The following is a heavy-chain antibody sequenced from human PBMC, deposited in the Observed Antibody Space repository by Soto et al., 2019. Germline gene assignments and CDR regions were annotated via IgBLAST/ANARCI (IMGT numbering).Heavy chain of an antibody. V-gene: IGHV4-59*01. CDR1: GGSISSYY. J-gene: IGHJ4*02. CDR2: IYYSGST. CDR3: ARGKSMAVAGAYYFDY. Sequence: QVQLQESGPGLVKPSETLSLTCTVSGGSISSYYWSWIRQPPGKGLEWIGYIYYSGSTNYNPSLKSRVTISVDTSKNQFSLKLSSVTAADTAVYYCARGKSMAVAGAYYFDYWGQGTLVTVSS. D-gene: IGHD6-19*01.